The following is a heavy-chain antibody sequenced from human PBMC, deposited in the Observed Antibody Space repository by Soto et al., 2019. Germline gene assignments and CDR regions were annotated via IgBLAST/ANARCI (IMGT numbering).Heavy chain of an antibody. Sequence: EVQLVESGGGLVKPGGSLRLSCAASGFTFSSYSMNWVRQAPGKGLEWVSSISSSSSYIYYADSVKGRFTISRDNAKNFLYLQMNSLRAEDTAVYYCARDGALEPFDDGGQGPIGTVS. CDR1: GFTFSSYS. CDR3: ARDGALEPFDD. CDR2: ISSSSSYI. V-gene: IGHV3-21*01. J-gene: IGHJ4*02. D-gene: IGHD1-1*01.